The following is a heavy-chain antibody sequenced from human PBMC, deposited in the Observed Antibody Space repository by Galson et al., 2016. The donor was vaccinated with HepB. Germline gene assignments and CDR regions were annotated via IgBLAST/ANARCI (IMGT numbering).Heavy chain of an antibody. J-gene: IGHJ4*02. CDR1: GFTFNTYS. D-gene: IGHD3-10*01. CDR2: ISSSSTYI. CDR3: GGEWLSSGRVDY. Sequence: SLRLSCAASGFTFNTYSMTWVRQAPGRGLEWVSSISSSSTYIYYADSVMGRFTISRDNTKKSLYLQIDSLRDEDTAVYYCGGEWLSSGRVDYWGKGTLVSVS. V-gene: IGHV3-21*01.